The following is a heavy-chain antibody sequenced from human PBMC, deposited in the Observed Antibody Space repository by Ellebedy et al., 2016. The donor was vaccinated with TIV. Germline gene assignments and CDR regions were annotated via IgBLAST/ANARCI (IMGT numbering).Heavy chain of an antibody. D-gene: IGHD2-2*01. V-gene: IGHV3-15*01. CDR1: GFTFSNAW. Sequence: GESLKISCAASGFTFSNAWMTWVRQAPGKGPEWVGRIKRITEGGILGYAAPVKGRFAISRDDSRNTLYLQMNSLQTDDTAVYYCATEKGATDQYYYGMDVWGQGTTVTVSS. J-gene: IGHJ6*02. CDR3: ATEKGATDQYYYGMDV. CDR2: IKRITEGGIL.